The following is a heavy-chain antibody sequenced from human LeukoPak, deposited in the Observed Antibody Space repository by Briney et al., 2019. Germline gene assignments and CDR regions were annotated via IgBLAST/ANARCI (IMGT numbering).Heavy chain of an antibody. CDR1: GYTFTSYD. J-gene: IGHJ6*03. D-gene: IGHD2-15*01. CDR3: ARLVAATDYYMDV. CDR2: INTNTGNP. Sequence: ASVKVPCKASGYTFTSYDINWVRQAPGQGLEWMGWINTNTGNPTYAQGFTGRFVFSLDTSVSTAYLQISSLKAEDTAVYYCARLVAATDYYMDVWGKGTTVTISS. V-gene: IGHV7-4-1*02.